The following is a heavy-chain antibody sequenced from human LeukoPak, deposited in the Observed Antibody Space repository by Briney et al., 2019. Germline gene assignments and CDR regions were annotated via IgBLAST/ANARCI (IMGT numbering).Heavy chain of an antibody. CDR3: ARQRSYGDYFYYFDY. D-gene: IGHD4-17*01. J-gene: IGHJ4*02. CDR1: GFTFDDYG. CDR2: ISSSSSYI. V-gene: IGHV3-21*01. Sequence: PGGSLRLSCAASGFTFDDYGMSWVRQAPGKGLEWVSSISSSSSYIYYADSVKGRFTISRDNAKNSLYLQMNSLRAEDTAVYYCARQRSYGDYFYYFDYWGQGTLVTVSS.